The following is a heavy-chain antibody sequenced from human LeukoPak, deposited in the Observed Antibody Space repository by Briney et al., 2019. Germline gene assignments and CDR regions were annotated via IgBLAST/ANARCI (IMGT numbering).Heavy chain of an antibody. CDR3: ASTVGYCSSTSCYSASNFDY. J-gene: IGHJ4*02. D-gene: IGHD2-2*01. Sequence: ASVKVSCKASGYTFTDYYMHWVRQAPGQGLEWMGIINPSGGSTSYAQKFQGRVTMTRDMSTSTVYMELSSLRSEDTAVYYCASTVGYCSSTSCYSASNFDYWGQGTLVTVSS. CDR1: GYTFTDYY. CDR2: INPSGGST. V-gene: IGHV1-46*01.